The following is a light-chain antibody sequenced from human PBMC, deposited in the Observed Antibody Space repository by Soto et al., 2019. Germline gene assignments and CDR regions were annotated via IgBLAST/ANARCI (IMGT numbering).Light chain of an antibody. V-gene: IGLV2-23*01. CDR2: EGS. CDR3: CSYAGSPWV. Sequence: QSVLTQPASVSGSPGQSITISCTGTSSDGGNYNLVSWYQHHPGKAPKLIIYEGSKRPSGVSNRFSGSKSGNTASLTISGLQAEDEADYYCCSYAGSPWVFGGGTKVTVL. CDR1: SSDGGNYNL. J-gene: IGLJ3*02.